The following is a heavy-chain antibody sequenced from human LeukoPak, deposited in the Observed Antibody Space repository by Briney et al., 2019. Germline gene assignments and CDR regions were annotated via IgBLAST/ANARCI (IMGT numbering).Heavy chain of an antibody. CDR2: ITNTGGVT. D-gene: IGHD5-18*01. V-gene: IGHV3-23*01. CDR3: AKDFDVDTPMVTH. Sequence: GGSLRLSCAASGFAFSTYAMSWVRQAPGKGLEWVSGITNTGGVTLYADSVKGRLTVSRDNSKNTLYLHMNSLRADDTAVYYCAKDFDVDTPMVTHWGQGTLVTVSS. CDR1: GFAFSTYA. J-gene: IGHJ4*02.